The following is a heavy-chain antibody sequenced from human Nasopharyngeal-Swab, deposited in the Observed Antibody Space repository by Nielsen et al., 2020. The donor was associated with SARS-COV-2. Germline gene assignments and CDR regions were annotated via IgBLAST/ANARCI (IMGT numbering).Heavy chain of an antibody. Sequence: GSLKISCAGSGFTFSNYAVHWVRQAPGKGLEWVSVISSDGGVQFYADSVKGRFTLSRDNSKNVLYLQMNSLRPDDTAVYYCARDASYGDYRSGAFDIWGQGTQVTVS. CDR1: GFTFSNYA. J-gene: IGHJ3*02. V-gene: IGHV3-30-3*01. D-gene: IGHD4-17*01. CDR2: ISSDGGVQ. CDR3: ARDASYGDYRSGAFDI.